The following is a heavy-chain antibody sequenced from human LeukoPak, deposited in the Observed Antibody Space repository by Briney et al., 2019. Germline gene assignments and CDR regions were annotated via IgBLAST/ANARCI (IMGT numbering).Heavy chain of an antibody. CDR1: GFTFSSYD. V-gene: IGHV3-13*04. Sequence: GGSLRLSCAASGFTFSSYDMHWVRQATGEGLEWVSAIGTAGDTYYPGSVKGRFTISRENAKNSLYLQMNSLRAGDTAVYYCARAGGENYFDYWGQGTLVTVSS. CDR2: IGTAGDT. CDR3: ARAGGENYFDY. D-gene: IGHD3-10*01. J-gene: IGHJ4*02.